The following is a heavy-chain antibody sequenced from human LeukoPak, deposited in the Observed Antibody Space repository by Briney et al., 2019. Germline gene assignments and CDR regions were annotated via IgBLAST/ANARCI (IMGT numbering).Heavy chain of an antibody. CDR1: GYSFTSYW. CDR2: IYPGDSDT. J-gene: IGHJ4*02. CDR3: ARGLLDIVVVPAALGVFDY. Sequence: GESLTISCKGSGYSFTSYWIGWVRQMPGKGLEWMGIIYPGDSDTRYSPSFQGQVTISADKSISTAYLQWSSLKASDTAMYYCARGLLDIVVVPAALGVFDYWGQGTLVTVSS. D-gene: IGHD2-2*03. V-gene: IGHV5-51*01.